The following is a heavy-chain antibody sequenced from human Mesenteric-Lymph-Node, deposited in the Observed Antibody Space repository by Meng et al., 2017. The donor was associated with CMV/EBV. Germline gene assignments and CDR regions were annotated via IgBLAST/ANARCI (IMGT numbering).Heavy chain of an antibody. V-gene: IGHV4-39*01. J-gene: IGHJ5*02. D-gene: IGHD3-3*01. CDR1: GSISSSSYY. Sequence: GSISSSSYYWGWIRQPRGKGLEWIGSIYYSGSTYYNPSLKSRVTISVDTSKNQFSLKLSSVTAADTAVYYCARSNDFWSGHNWFDPWGQGTLVTVSS. CDR3: ARSNDFWSGHNWFDP. CDR2: IYYSGST.